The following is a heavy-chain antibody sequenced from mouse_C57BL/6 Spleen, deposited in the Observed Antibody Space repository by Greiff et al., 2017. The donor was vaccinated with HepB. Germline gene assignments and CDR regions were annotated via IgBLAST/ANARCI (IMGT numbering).Heavy chain of an antibody. CDR1: GYTFTDYY. CDR3: AREGYDGSY. D-gene: IGHD2-3*01. CDR2: INPNNGGT. V-gene: IGHV1-26*01. J-gene: IGHJ2*01. Sequence: EVQLQQSGPELVKPGASVKISCKASGYTFTDYYMNWVKQSHGKSLEWIGDINPNNGGTSYNQKFKGKATVTVDKSSSTAYMELRSLTSEDSAVYYCAREGYDGSYWGQGTTLTVSS.